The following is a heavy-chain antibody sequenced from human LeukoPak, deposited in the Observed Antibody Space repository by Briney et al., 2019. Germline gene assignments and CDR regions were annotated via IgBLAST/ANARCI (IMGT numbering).Heavy chain of an antibody. D-gene: IGHD1-26*01. CDR1: GFSLSTSGMC. Sequence: SGPTLVKPTQTLTLTCTFSGFSLSTSGMCVSWIRQPPGKALEWLARIDWDDDKYYSTSLKTRLTISKDTSKNQVVLTMTNMDPVDTATYCCARGIVGARSYYYYYYMDVWGKGTTVTVSS. CDR2: IDWDDDK. J-gene: IGHJ6*03. V-gene: IGHV2-70*11. CDR3: ARGIVGARSYYYYYYMDV.